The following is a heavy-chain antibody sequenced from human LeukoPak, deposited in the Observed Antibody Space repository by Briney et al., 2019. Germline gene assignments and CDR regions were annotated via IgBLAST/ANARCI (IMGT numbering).Heavy chain of an antibody. CDR2: IYYSGST. CDR1: GGSISSYY. J-gene: IGHJ6*03. CDR3: ARARYSSSWYADYYYYYMDV. Sequence: SETLSLTCAVFGGSISSYYWSWIRQPPGKGLEWIGYIYYSGSTNYNPSLKSRVTISVDTSKNQFSLKLSSVTAADTAVYYCARARYSSSWYADYYYYYMDVWGKGTTVTISS. V-gene: IGHV4-59*01. D-gene: IGHD6-13*01.